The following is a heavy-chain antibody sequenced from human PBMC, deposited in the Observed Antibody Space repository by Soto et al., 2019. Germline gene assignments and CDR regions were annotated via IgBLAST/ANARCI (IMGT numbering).Heavy chain of an antibody. Sequence: GGSLRLSCAASGFTFSSYAMHWVRQAPGKGLEWVAVISYDGSNKYYADSVKGRFTISRDNSKNTLYLQMNSLRSEDTAVYYCASSATTADYYYGMDVWGQGTTVTVSS. CDR2: ISYDGSNK. J-gene: IGHJ6*02. D-gene: IGHD1-26*01. CDR1: GFTFSSYA. V-gene: IGHV3-30-3*01. CDR3: ASSATTADYYYGMDV.